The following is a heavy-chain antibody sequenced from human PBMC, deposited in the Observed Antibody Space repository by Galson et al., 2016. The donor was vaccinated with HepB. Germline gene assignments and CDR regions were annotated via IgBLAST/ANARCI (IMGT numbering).Heavy chain of an antibody. Sequence: SLRLSCAASGFTFSNYAMTWVRQAPGKGPEWVSAITLSGITTSYADSVKGRFTISRDNSKNTLYLQMNSLRAEDTAIYYCAKAPTGDQGWYFDLWGRGTLVTVSS. V-gene: IGHV3-23*01. CDR3: AKAPTGDQGWYFDL. CDR2: ITLSGITT. D-gene: IGHD7-27*01. CDR1: GFTFSNYA. J-gene: IGHJ2*01.